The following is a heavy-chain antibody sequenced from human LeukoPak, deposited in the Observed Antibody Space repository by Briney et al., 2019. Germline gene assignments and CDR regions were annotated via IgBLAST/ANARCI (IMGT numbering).Heavy chain of an antibody. CDR3: ARGDYGDYHDAFDI. J-gene: IGHJ3*02. V-gene: IGHV4-30-4*07. Sequence: SETLSLTCAVSGGSIGSGVYSWSWIRQPPGKGLEWIGYIYYSGNTYYYPSLRSRVSISVDTSKNQLSLKLNSVTAADTAVYFCARGDYGDYHDAFDIWGQGTMVTVSS. CDR2: IYYSGNT. D-gene: IGHD4-17*01. CDR1: GGSIGSGVYS.